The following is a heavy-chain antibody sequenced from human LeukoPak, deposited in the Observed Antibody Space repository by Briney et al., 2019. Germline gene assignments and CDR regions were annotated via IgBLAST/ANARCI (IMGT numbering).Heavy chain of an antibody. J-gene: IGHJ6*03. CDR3: ARGGWQLVEYYYYYMDV. Sequence: SQTLSLTCTVSGGSISSGGYYWSWIRQYPGKGLEWIGRIYASGSTNYNPSLKSRVTMSVDTSKNQFSLKLSSVTAADTAVYYCARGGWQLVEYYYYYMDVWGKGTTVTVSS. CDR1: GGSISSGGYY. D-gene: IGHD6-6*01. CDR2: IYASGST. V-gene: IGHV4-61*02.